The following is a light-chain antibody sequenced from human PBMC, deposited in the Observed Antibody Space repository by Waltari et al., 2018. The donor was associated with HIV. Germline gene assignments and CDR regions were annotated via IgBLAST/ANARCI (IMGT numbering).Light chain of an antibody. Sequence: DIVMTQSPDSLVVSLGERATINCQSSQNVLYSSNNKNYLAWYQQKPGQPPKLLIYWASTRESGVPDRFSGSGSGTDFTLTISSLQAEDVAVYYCQQYYSTPPTFGQGTKVEIK. CDR2: WAS. V-gene: IGKV4-1*01. J-gene: IGKJ1*01. CDR3: QQYYSTPPT. CDR1: QNVLYSSNNKNY.